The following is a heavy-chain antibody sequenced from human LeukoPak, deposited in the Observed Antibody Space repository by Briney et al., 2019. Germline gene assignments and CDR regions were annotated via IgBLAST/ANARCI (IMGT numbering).Heavy chain of an antibody. Sequence: GESLKISCKGSGYSFTSYWIGWVRQMPGKGLEWMGMIYPGDSDTRYSPSFQGQVSISADKSISTAYLQWSGLKASDTAVYYCARWSRSANDYYMDVWGKGTRLPSP. CDR2: IYPGDSDT. D-gene: IGHD2-15*01. CDR1: GYSFTSYW. V-gene: IGHV5-51*01. CDR3: ARWSRSANDYYMDV. J-gene: IGHJ6*03.